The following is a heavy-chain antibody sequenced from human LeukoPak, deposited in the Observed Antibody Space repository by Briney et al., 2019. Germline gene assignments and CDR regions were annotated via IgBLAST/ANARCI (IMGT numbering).Heavy chain of an antibody. V-gene: IGHV3-23*01. CDR1: GFTFSGYA. Sequence: SGGSLRLSCAASGFTFSGYAMSWVRQAPGKGLEWVSAISGSGGSTYYADSVKGRFTISRDNSKNTLYLQMNSLRAEDTAVYYCAKGEYSSGWGYWGQGTLVTVSS. CDR3: AKGEYSSGWGY. CDR2: ISGSGGST. D-gene: IGHD6-19*01. J-gene: IGHJ4*02.